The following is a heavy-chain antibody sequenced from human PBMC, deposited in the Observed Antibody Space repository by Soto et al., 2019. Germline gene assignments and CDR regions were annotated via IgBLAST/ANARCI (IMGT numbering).Heavy chain of an antibody. CDR1: GYTFTSYG. CDR3: ARVGPRCISTSCYGYFDY. V-gene: IGHV1-18*01. CDR2: ISAYNGNT. Sequence: QVQLVQSGAEVKKPGASVKVSCKASGYTFTSYGISWVRQAPGQGLEWMGWISAYNGNTNYAQKLQGRVTMTTDTXTXTDXMELRSLRSDDTAVYYCARVGPRCISTSCYGYFDYWGQGTLVTVSS. D-gene: IGHD2-2*01. J-gene: IGHJ4*02.